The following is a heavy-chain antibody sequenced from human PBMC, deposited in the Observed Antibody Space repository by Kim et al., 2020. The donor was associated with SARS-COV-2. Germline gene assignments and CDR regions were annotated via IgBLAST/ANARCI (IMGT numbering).Heavy chain of an antibody. CDR3: GRDVVPDGLDV. Sequence: GGSLRLSCTVSGFIFNKYAMHWVRQAPGKGLEWVAGISLDSDRIDYADSVRGRFTVFRDSAKNSLNVQMNSLRVEDTARYYCGRDVVPDGLDVWGQGTTVTVSS. CDR2: ISLDSDRI. CDR1: GFIFNKYA. J-gene: IGHJ6*02. V-gene: IGHV3-9*01.